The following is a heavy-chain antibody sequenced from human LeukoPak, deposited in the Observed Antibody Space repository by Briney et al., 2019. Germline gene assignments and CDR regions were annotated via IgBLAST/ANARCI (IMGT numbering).Heavy chain of an antibody. D-gene: IGHD1-26*01. V-gene: IGHV3-11*04. Sequence: GGSLRLSCDASGFIFSDYYMSWARQAPGKGLEWISYISNPSSTKYYADSVKGRFTISRDNAKNSLYLQMNSLRAEDTAVYYCARSGNPGNDLFDPWGQGTLVTVSS. CDR2: ISNPSSTK. CDR1: GFIFSDYY. J-gene: IGHJ5*02. CDR3: ARSGNPGNDLFDP.